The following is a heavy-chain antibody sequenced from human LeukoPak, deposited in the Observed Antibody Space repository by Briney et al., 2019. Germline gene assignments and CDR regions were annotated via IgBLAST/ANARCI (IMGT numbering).Heavy chain of an antibody. CDR3: ARGDYGDIDY. J-gene: IGHJ4*02. V-gene: IGHV4-34*01. Sequence: SETLSLTCAVYGGSFSGYYWSWIRQPPGKGLERIGEINHSGSTNYNPSLKSRVTISVDKSKNQFSLKLSSVTAADTAVYYCARGDYGDIDYWGQGTLVTVSS. D-gene: IGHD4-17*01. CDR1: GGSFSGYY. CDR2: INHSGST.